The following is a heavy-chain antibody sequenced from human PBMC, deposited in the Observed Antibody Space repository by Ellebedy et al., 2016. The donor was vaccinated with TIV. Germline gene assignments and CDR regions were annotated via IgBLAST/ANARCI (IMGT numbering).Heavy chain of an antibody. Sequence: GESLKISXAASGFTFSSYGMHWVRQPPGKGLEWVAVIWYDGSNKYYADSVKGRFTISRDNSKNTLYLQMNSLRAEDTAVYYCARARLDWNWFDPWGQGTLVTVSS. CDR1: GFTFSSYG. D-gene: IGHD3-9*01. CDR3: ARARLDWNWFDP. V-gene: IGHV3-33*01. J-gene: IGHJ5*02. CDR2: IWYDGSNK.